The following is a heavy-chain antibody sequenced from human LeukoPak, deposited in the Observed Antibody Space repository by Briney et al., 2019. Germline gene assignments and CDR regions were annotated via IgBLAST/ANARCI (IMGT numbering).Heavy chain of an antibody. J-gene: IGHJ4*02. D-gene: IGHD6-13*01. CDR3: ARHPPRATVWYGFDY. CDR2: IYYDATT. Sequence: PSETLSLTCTVSGGSIGNYYWSWFRQPPGQGLEWIGYIYYDATTYYNPSLRSRVTISLDMSKNQFSLKLSSVTAADTAMYYCARHPPRATVWYGFDYWGQGTLVPVSS. CDR1: GGSIGNYY. V-gene: IGHV4-59*08.